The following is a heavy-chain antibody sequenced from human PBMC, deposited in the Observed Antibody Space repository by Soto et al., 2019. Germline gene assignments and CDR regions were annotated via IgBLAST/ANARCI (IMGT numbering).Heavy chain of an antibody. J-gene: IGHJ4*02. CDR2: IIPIFGTP. CDR1: GGIFSTYA. D-gene: IGHD3-10*01. Sequence: QVQLVQSGAEVKKPGSSVKVSCKASGGIFSTYAISWLLQAPGQGLEWMGGIIPIFGTPNYAQRFQGIVTMTADESTSTAYMELSRLRSEYTAYYYCARDRDDYGSGNYYNRIDFWGQGTLVTVSS. CDR3: ARDRDDYGSGNYYNRIDF. V-gene: IGHV1-69*01.